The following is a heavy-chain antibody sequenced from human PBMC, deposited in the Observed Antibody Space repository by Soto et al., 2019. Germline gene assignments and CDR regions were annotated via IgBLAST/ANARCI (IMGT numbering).Heavy chain of an antibody. D-gene: IGHD2-15*01. V-gene: IGHV3-23*01. Sequence: EVQLLESGGDLVQPGGSLRLSCAASGFTFTIYAMTWVRQAPGKGLEWVSAISGSGGSTYYADSVKGRFTISRDNSKNTLYLQMNSLRAEDTAVYYCAKDKDTTFSPQDYWGQGTLVTVSS. CDR2: ISGSGGST. J-gene: IGHJ4*02. CDR1: GFTFTIYA. CDR3: AKDKDTTFSPQDY.